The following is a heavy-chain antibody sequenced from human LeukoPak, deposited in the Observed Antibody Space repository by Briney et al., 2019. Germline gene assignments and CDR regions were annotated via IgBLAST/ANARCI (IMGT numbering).Heavy chain of an antibody. CDR1: GYTFSIYG. V-gene: IGHV1-18*01. J-gene: IGHJ4*02. CDR2: ISAYNGNT. Sequence: ASVKVSCKASGYTFSIYGFSWVRQAPGQGLEWMGWISAYNGNTNYAQKLQGRVTMTTDTSTSTAYMELRSLRSDDTAVYYCARDVTGTTSKTYYDFWSGYYGDYWGQGTLVTVSS. D-gene: IGHD3-3*01. CDR3: ARDVTGTTSKTYYDFWSGYYGDY.